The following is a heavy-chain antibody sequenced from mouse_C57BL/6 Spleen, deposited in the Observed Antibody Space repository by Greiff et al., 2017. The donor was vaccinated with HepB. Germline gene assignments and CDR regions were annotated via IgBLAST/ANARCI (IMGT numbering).Heavy chain of an antibody. CDR3: TRGVYYDHDRDAMDY. V-gene: IGHV1-15*01. Sequence: VQLKESGAELVRPGASVTLSCKASGYTFTDYEMHWVKQTPVHGLEWIGAIDPETGGTAYNQKFKGKAILTADKSSSTAYMELRSLTSEDSAVYYCTRGVYYDHDRDAMDYWGQGTSVTVSS. J-gene: IGHJ4*01. CDR1: GYTFTDYE. D-gene: IGHD2-4*01. CDR2: IDPETGGT.